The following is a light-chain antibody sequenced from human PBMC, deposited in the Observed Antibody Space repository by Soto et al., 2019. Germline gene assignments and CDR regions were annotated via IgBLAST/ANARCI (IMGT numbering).Light chain of an antibody. CDR1: QSVSSN. CDR3: QQYNNWPQWT. CDR2: GAS. Sequence: EIVMTQSPATLSVSPGERATLSCMASQSVSSNLAWYQQKPGQAPRLLTYGASTRATGIPARFSGSGSGTEFTLTISSLQSEDFAVYYCQQYNNWPQWTFGQGTKVDIK. J-gene: IGKJ1*01. V-gene: IGKV3-15*01.